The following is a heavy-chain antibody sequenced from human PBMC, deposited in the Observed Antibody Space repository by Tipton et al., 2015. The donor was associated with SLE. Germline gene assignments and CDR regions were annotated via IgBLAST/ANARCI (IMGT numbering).Heavy chain of an antibody. V-gene: IGHV4-59*01. CDR3: ARGEAAAAEPYYFDY. Sequence: LRLSCAASGFTFSSYSMNWVRQAPGKGLEWIGYIYYSGNTNYNPSLKNRVTISVDTSKTQFSLKLSSVTAADTAVYYCARGEAAAAEPYYFDYWGQGTLVTVSS. CDR1: GFTFSSYS. CDR2: IYYSGNT. J-gene: IGHJ4*02. D-gene: IGHD6-13*01.